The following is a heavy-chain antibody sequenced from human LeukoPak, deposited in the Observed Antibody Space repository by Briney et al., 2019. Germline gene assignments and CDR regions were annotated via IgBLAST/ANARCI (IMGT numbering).Heavy chain of an antibody. CDR3: PRSGLRDCCDC. CDR2: TYYRSKWYH. J-gene: IGHJ4*02. V-gene: IGHV6-1*01. CDR1: GDSVSSNTAA. D-gene: IGHD3-9*01. Sequence: WQTLSLTCAISGDSVSSNTAAWDWIRQSPWRGFEWLGRTYYRSKWYHDFAVSMESRITINPDKSNNQVSPQLNSVTPADTAMYYCPRSGLRDCCDCLGLGTLVTVS.